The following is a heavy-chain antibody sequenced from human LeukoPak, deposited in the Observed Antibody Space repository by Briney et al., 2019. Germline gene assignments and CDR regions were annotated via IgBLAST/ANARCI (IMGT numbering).Heavy chain of an antibody. CDR3: AITMVRGVEY. V-gene: IGHV4-4*07. D-gene: IGHD3-10*01. CDR2: IYTSGST. Sequence: SQTLSLTCTVSGGSISSYYWSWIRQPAGKGLEWIGRIYTSGSTNYNPSLKSRVTMSVDTSKDQFSLKLSSVTAVDTAVYYCAITMVRGVEYWGQGTLVTVSS. J-gene: IGHJ4*02. CDR1: GGSISSYY.